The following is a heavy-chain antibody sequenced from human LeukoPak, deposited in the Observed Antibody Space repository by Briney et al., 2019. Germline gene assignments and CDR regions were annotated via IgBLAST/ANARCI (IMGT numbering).Heavy chain of an antibody. D-gene: IGHD6-19*01. CDR3: AAIAVAGTYYFDY. V-gene: IGHV3-9*01. CDR1: GFTFSSYA. J-gene: IGHJ4*02. Sequence: GGSLRLSCAASGFTFSSYAMSWVRQAPGKGLEWVSGISWNSGSIGYADSVKGRFTISRDNAKNSLYLQINSLRAEDAALYYCAAIAVAGTYYFDYWGQGTLVTVSS. CDR2: ISWNSGSI.